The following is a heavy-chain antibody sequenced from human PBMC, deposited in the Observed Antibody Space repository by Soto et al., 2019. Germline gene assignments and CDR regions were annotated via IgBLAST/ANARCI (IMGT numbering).Heavy chain of an antibody. V-gene: IGHV3-30*18. D-gene: IGHD6-19*01. CDR1: GFTFSSYG. CDR3: AKDKAVAGYYYYGMHV. J-gene: IGHJ6*02. Sequence: GGSLRPSCAASGFTFSSYGMHWVRQAPGKGLEWVAVISYDGSNKYYADSVKGRFTISRDNSKNTLYLQMNSLRAEDTAVYYCAKDKAVAGYYYYGMHVWGQGTRVTVSS. CDR2: ISYDGSNK.